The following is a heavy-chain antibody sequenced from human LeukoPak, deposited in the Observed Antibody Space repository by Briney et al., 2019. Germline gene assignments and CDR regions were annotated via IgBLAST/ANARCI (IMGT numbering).Heavy chain of an antibody. J-gene: IGHJ6*02. CDR2: VSYDGSNK. CDR3: ARDGVLCTSISCYVPYGMDV. CDR1: GFTFSSFA. Sequence: PGGSLRLSCAASGFTFSSFAMHWVRQAPGKGLQWVAVVSYDGSNKYYTDSVKGRFTISRDNSKNTLYLQMNSLRAEDTAVYYCARDGVLCTSISCYVPYGMDVWGQGTTVSVSS. V-gene: IGHV3-30*04. D-gene: IGHD2-2*01.